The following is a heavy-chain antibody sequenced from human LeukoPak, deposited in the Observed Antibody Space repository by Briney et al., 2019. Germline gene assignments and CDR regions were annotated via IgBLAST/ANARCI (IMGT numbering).Heavy chain of an antibody. CDR1: GGSFSGYY. CDR3: AAGSPTPFDY. D-gene: IGHD3-10*01. J-gene: IGHJ4*02. CDR2: INHSGST. V-gene: IGHV4-34*01. Sequence: SETLSLTCAVYGGSFSGYYWSWIRQPPGKGLEWIGEINHSGSTNYNPSLKSRVTISVDTSKNQFSLKLSSVIAADTAVYYCAAGSPTPFDYWGQGTLVTVSS.